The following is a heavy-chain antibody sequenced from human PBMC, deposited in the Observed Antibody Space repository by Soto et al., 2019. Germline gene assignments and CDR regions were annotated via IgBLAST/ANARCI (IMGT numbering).Heavy chain of an antibody. V-gene: IGHV3-9*01. J-gene: IGHJ4*02. Sequence: GGSLRLSCAASGFTFDDYAMHWVRQAPGKGLEWVSGISWNSGSIGYADSVKGRFTISRDNAKNSLYLQMNSLRAEDTALYYCAKDIEGEGATFDYWGQGTLVTVSS. CDR1: GFTFDDYA. CDR3: AKDIEGEGATFDY. CDR2: ISWNSGSI. D-gene: IGHD1-26*01.